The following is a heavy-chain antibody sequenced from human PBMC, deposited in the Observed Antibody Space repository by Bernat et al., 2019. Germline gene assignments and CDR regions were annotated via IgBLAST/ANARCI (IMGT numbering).Heavy chain of an antibody. J-gene: IGHJ4*02. Sequence: EVQLVESGGGLVKPGGSLRLSCAASGFTFSSYSMNWVRQAPGKGLEWVSYISSSSSYIYYADSVKGRFTISRDNAKNSLYLQMNSLRAEDTAVYYCAREHPQLVRYFDYWGQGTLVTVSS. CDR3: AREHPQLVRYFDY. D-gene: IGHD6-13*01. CDR1: GFTFSSYS. CDR2: ISSSSSYI. V-gene: IGHV3-21*05.